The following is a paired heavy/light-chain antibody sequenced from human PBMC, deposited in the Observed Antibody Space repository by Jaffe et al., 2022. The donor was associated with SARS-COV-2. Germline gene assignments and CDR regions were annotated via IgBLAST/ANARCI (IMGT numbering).Light chain of an antibody. CDR3: SSYTTSTWV. V-gene: IGLV2-14*03. J-gene: IGLJ3*02. CDR2: DVS. Sequence: QSALTQPASVSGSPGQSITMSCTGTSSDLGGYNYVSWYQQHPGKAPKLLIYDVSNRPSGVSNRFSGSKSGNTASLTISGLQAEDEADYYCSSYTTSTWVFGGGTKLTVL. CDR1: SSDLGGYNY.
Heavy chain of an antibody. D-gene: IGHD3-10*01. CDR1: GSSLSTSGVG. V-gene: IGHV2-5*02. Sequence: QITLKESGPTLVKPTQTLTLTCMFSGSSLSTSGVGVGWIRQPPGKALEWLALIYWDDAKRYSPSLKSRLTITKDTSKNQVVLTLTNMDPVDTAIYYCARTYYYGSGNSCFDYWGQGALVTVSS. CDR2: IYWDDAK. CDR3: ARTYYYGSGNSCFDY. J-gene: IGHJ4*02.